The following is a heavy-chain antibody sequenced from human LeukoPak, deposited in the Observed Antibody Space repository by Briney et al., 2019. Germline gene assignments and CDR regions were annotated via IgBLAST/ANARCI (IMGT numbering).Heavy chain of an antibody. CDR1: GFTVSSNY. D-gene: IGHD2-2*01. CDR3: ARDLGYCSSTSCKDPRFDY. Sequence: PGGSLRLSCAASGFTVSSNYMSWVRQAPGKGLEWVSVLYSDGSTYYADSVKGRFTISRDNAKNSLYLQMNSLRAEDTAVYYCARDLGYCSSTSCKDPRFDYWGQGTLVTVSS. J-gene: IGHJ4*02. CDR2: LYSDGST. V-gene: IGHV3-53*01.